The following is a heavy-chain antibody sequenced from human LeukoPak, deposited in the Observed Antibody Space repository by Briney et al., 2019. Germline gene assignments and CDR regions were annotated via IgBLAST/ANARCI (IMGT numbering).Heavy chain of an antibody. CDR3: ARGRGGTAMVDY. V-gene: IGHV4-59*01. J-gene: IGHJ4*02. Sequence: SETLSLTCSVSGGSISSYYWSWIRQPPGKGLEWIGYIYYSGSTNYNPSLKSRVTISVDTSKNQFSLKLSSVTAADTAVYYFARGRGGTAMVDYWGEGTLATVSS. CDR2: IYYSGST. CDR1: GGSISSYY. D-gene: IGHD5-18*01.